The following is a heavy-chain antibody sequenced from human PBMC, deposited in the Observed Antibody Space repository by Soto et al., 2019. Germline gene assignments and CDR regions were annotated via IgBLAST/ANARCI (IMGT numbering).Heavy chain of an antibody. V-gene: IGHV3-74*01. Sequence: EVQLVESGGGLVQPGGSLRLSCATSGFTFSSYWMHWVRQAPGKGLVWVSLINTDGSTTSYADSVKGRFTISRDNAKNTLYLEKNSPRAEDTAVYYWSTCGWHSCRNWGQGTLVTVSS. CDR2: INTDGSTT. D-gene: IGHD6-19*01. CDR1: GFTFSSYW. J-gene: IGHJ1*01. CDR3: STCGWHSCRN.